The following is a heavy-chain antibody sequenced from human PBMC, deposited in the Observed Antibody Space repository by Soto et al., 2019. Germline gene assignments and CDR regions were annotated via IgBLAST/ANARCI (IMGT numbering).Heavy chain of an antibody. D-gene: IGHD6-13*01. CDR2: IRSKAYDGTT. CDR1: GFTFGDYA. V-gene: IGHV3-49*03. J-gene: IGHJ6*02. CDR3: TRVWNSSSWYFYYYYGMDV. Sequence: GGSLRLSCTASGFTFGDYAMSWFRQAPGKGLEWVGFIRSKAYDGTTEYAASVKGRFTISRDDSKSIAYLQMNSLKTEDTAVYYCTRVWNSSSWYFYYYYGMDVWGQGTTVTVSS.